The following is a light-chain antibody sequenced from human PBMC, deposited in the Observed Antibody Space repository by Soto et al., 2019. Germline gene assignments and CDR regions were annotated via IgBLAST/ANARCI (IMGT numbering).Light chain of an antibody. J-gene: IGLJ1*01. V-gene: IGLV2-14*03. CDR2: DVS. CDR1: SSDLGRYNY. CDR3: SSYTSTTTEV. Sequence: QSALTQPASVSGSPGQSIAISCTGTSSDLGRYNYVSWYQQYLGKAPKLIIYDVSSRPSGVSNRFSGSKSGNTASLTISGLQAEDEAAYYCSSYTSTTTEVFGTGTKVTVL.